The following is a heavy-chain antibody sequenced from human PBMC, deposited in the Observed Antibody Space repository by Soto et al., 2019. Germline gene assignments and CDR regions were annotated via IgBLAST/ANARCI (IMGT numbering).Heavy chain of an antibody. Sequence: QLQLQESGPGLVKPSETLSLTCTVSGGSISSSSYYWGWIRQPPGKGLEWIGSIYYSGSTYYNPSLKSRVTISVDTSKNQFSLKLSSVTAADTAVYYCARQGVRWLPYTPYYFDYWGQGTLVTVSS. CDR2: IYYSGST. D-gene: IGHD5-12*01. CDR1: GGSISSSSYY. CDR3: ARQGVRWLPYTPYYFDY. V-gene: IGHV4-39*01. J-gene: IGHJ4*02.